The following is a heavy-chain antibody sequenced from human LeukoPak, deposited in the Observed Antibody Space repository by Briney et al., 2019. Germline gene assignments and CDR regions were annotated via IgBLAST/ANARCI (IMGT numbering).Heavy chain of an antibody. V-gene: IGHV3-30*01. CDR2: ISYDGSNK. D-gene: IGHD3-22*01. Sequence: PGGSLRLSCAASGFTFSSYAMHWVRQAPGKGLEWVAVISYDGSNKYYADSVKGRFTISRDNSKNTLYLQMNSLRAEDTAVYYCARGGPYYYDSSGYLDYWGQGTLVTVSS. CDR1: GFTFSSYA. J-gene: IGHJ4*02. CDR3: ARGGPYYYDSSGYLDY.